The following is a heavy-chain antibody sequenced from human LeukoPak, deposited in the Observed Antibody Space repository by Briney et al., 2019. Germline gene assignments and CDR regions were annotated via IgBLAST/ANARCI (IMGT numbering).Heavy chain of an antibody. CDR2: INHSGST. J-gene: IGHJ6*03. Sequence: PSETLSLTCAVYGGSFSGYYWSWIRQPPGKGLEWIGEINHSGSTNYNPSLKSRVTISVDTSKNQFSLKLSSVTAADTAVYYCARVMRSGWYYYYYYMDVWGKGTTVTVSS. D-gene: IGHD6-19*01. CDR3: ARVMRSGWYYYYYYMDV. CDR1: GGSFSGYY. V-gene: IGHV4-34*01.